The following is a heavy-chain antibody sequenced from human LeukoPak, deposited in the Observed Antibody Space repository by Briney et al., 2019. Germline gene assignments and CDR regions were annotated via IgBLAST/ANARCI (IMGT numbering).Heavy chain of an antibody. CDR3: ARDTYYYGSGSYPGWFDP. Sequence: SETLSLTCTVSGVSISSYYWSWLRQPPGKGLEWIGYIYYSGSTNYNPSLKSRVTISVDTSKNHFSLKLSSVTGADTAVYYCARDTYYYGSGSYPGWFDPWGQGTLVTVSS. V-gene: IGHV4-59*12. J-gene: IGHJ5*02. D-gene: IGHD3-10*01. CDR2: IYYSGST. CDR1: GVSISSYY.